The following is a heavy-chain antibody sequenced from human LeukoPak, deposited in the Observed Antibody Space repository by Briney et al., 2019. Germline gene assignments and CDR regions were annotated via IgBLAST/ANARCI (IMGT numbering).Heavy chain of an antibody. V-gene: IGHV1-18*01. CDR2: ISAHNGNT. J-gene: IGHJ4*02. D-gene: IGHD3-3*01. CDR3: ARGHSAIFGVVTSDY. CDR1: GYTFSSYG. Sequence: ASVKVSCTASGYTFSSYGITWVRQAPGQGLEWMGWISAHNGNTNYAQNLQGRVTMTTDTSTSTAYMKLRSLRSDDTAVYYCARGHSAIFGVVTSDYWGQGTLVTVSS.